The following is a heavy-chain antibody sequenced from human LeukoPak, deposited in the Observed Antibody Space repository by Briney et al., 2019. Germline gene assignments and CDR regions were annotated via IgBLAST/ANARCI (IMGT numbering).Heavy chain of an antibody. V-gene: IGHV3-53*05. J-gene: IGHJ4*02. CDR3: ASPSPGGGAAGLFDY. D-gene: IGHD6-13*01. CDR1: GFTVSSNF. Sequence: GGSLRLSCAVSGFTVSSNFLNWVRQAPGKGLEWVSVLYSGGTTLYADSVKGRFTISRDNSKNTLYLQMNSLRVDDTAVYYCASPSPGGGAAGLFDYWGQGALVTVSS. CDR2: LYSGGTT.